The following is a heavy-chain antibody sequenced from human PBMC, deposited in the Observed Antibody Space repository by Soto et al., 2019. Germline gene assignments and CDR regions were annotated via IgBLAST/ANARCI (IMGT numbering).Heavy chain of an antibody. D-gene: IGHD2-2*01. V-gene: IGHV1-69*01. CDR3: AAKDIVVVPAARNYYSYYGMDV. CDR2: IIPIFGTA. J-gene: IGHJ6*02. Sequence: QVQLVQSGAEVKKPWSSVKVSCKASVGTFSSYAISWVRQAPGQGLEWMGGIIPIFGTANYAQKFQGRVTITADESTSTDYMELSRLRYEDTAVYYCAAKDIVVVPAARNYYSYYGMDVWGQGTTVTVAS. CDR1: VGTFSSYA.